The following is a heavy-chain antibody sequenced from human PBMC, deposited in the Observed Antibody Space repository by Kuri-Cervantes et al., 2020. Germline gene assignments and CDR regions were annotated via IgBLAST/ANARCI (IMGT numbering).Heavy chain of an antibody. J-gene: IGHJ6*02. CDR2: ISAYNGNT. D-gene: IGHD1-26*01. V-gene: IGHV1-18*01. Sequence: ASVKVSCKTSGYTFTTYEINWVRQAPGQGLEWMGWISAYNGNTNYAQKLQGRVTMTTDTSTSTAYMELRSLRSDDTAVYYCARVGIVGARYYYGMDVWGQGTTVTVSS. CDR3: ARVGIVGARYYYGMDV. CDR1: GYTFTTYE.